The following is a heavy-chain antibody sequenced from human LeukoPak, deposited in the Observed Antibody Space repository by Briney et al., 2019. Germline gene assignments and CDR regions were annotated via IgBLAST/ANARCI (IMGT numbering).Heavy chain of an antibody. J-gene: IGHJ4*02. Sequence: SETLSLTCTASGGSISNHYWSWMRQPPGKGLEWIGYIYYSGSTSYNPSLKSQVTMSLDTSKNQFSLNLSSVTAADTAVYYCARHKDDYYDSSGYYYSLDYWGQGILVTVSS. CDR1: GGSISNHY. CDR3: ARHKDDYYDSSGYYYSLDY. D-gene: IGHD3-22*01. V-gene: IGHV4-59*08. CDR2: IYYSGST.